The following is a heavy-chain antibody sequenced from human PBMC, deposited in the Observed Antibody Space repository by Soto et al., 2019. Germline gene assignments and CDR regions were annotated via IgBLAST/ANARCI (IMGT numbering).Heavy chain of an antibody. CDR2: INPSSGNT. Sequence: SVKVACKASGYTFTNNFLHWVRQAPGQGLQWMGIINPSSGNTTYAQKFQGRVTITRDTSTSTIYMDLRSLTSEDTAVYYCTRDRYYSPYGMDVPCQAPSVTLSS. V-gene: IGHV1-46*01. J-gene: IGHJ6*02. CDR1: GYTFTNNF. CDR3: TRDRYYSPYGMDV. D-gene: IGHD2-21*01.